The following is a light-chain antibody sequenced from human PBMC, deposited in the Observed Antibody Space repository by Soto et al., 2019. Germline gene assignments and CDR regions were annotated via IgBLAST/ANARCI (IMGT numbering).Light chain of an antibody. V-gene: IGLV1-40*01. Sequence: QSVLTQPPSVSGDPGQRVTISCTGSSSNIGAGYDVHWYQQLPGTAPKLLIYGNSNRPSGVPDRFSGSKSGTSASLAITGLQAEYDADYYCQSYLSSVSRLFGNGTNVTVL. CDR1: SSNIGAGYD. CDR3: QSYLSSVSRL. CDR2: GNS. J-gene: IGLJ1*01.